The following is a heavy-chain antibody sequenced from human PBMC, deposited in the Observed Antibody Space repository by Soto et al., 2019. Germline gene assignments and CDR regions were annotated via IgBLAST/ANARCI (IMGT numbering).Heavy chain of an antibody. CDR3: ARMGLLGKLKDL. V-gene: IGHV3-7*01. D-gene: IGHD1-26*01. CDR2: LKLDGSEK. CDR1: GFPFGLYW. J-gene: IGHJ4*02. Sequence: GGSLRLSCAASGFPFGLYWMGLVRQSPGKGLEWVANLKLDGSEKYFLESVKGRFTMSRDNAKNSFYLHMNNLRAEDTAVYFCARMGLLGKLKDLWGQGTSVTVSS.